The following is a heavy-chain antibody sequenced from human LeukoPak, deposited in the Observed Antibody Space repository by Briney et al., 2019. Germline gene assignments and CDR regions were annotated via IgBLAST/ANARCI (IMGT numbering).Heavy chain of an antibody. CDR2: INPGGGST. CDR3: ARSSRITMIVVVTKGGFDY. V-gene: IGHV1-46*01. CDR1: GYTFTSYY. J-gene: IGHJ4*02. Sequence: ASVKVSCKASGYTFTSYYMHWVRQAPGQGLEWMGIINPGGGSTSYAQKFQGRVTMTRDTSTSTVYMELSSLRSEDTAVYYCARSSRITMIVVVTKGGFDYWGQGTLVTVSS. D-gene: IGHD3-22*01.